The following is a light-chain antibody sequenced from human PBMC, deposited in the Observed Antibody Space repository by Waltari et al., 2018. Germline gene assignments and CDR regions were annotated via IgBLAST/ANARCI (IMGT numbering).Light chain of an antibody. Sequence: QSALTQPPSASGSPGQSVTISCTGTSSDIGGYNYVSWYQQHPGKVPKLMIYEVTKRPSGVPERFSCSESCNTASLTVSALQAEDESDYYCCSYVGSNNDVFGGWTKLTVL. CDR2: EVT. V-gene: IGLV2-8*01. J-gene: IGLJ3*02. CDR1: SSDIGGYNY. CDR3: CSYVGSNNDV.